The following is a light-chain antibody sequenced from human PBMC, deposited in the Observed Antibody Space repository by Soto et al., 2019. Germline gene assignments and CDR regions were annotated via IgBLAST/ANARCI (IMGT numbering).Light chain of an antibody. CDR2: AAS. CDR3: QQSYSTPWT. CDR1: QRVSRSY. J-gene: IGKJ1*01. Sequence: EIVLTKSPGTLSLSPGERATLSCRVSQRVSRSYLAWYQQKPGQAPRLLIYAASSLQSGVPSRFSGSGSGTDFTLTISSLQPEDFATYYCQQSYSTPWTFGQGTKVDIK. V-gene: IGKV3-20*01.